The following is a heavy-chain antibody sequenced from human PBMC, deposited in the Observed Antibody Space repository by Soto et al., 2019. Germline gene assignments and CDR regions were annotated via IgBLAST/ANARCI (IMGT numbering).Heavy chain of an antibody. CDR3: ARVQDSSSRYYYYGMDV. J-gene: IGHJ6*02. V-gene: IGHV3-30*03. D-gene: IGHD6-6*01. CDR2: ISYDGGNK. Sequence: PGGSLRLSCAASGFTFSSYGMHWVRQAPGKGLEWVAVISYDGGNKYYADSVKGRFTISRDNSKNTLYLQMNSLRAEDTAVYYCARVQDSSSRYYYYGMDVWGQGTTVTVSS. CDR1: GFTFSSYG.